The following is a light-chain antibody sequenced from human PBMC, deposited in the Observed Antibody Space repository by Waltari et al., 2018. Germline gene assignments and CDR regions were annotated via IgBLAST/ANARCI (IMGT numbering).Light chain of an antibody. CDR3: QQYSEWPLT. CDR2: GAS. J-gene: IGKJ4*01. CDR1: QSVSSR. Sequence: EIVLTQSPATLSLSPGERATLSCRASQSVSSRLAWYQQKPAQAPRLLIYGASNRATGIPGRISGSGSGTDFTLTISSLEPEDFVGYYCQQYSEWPLTFGGGTKVEIK. V-gene: IGKV3-11*01.